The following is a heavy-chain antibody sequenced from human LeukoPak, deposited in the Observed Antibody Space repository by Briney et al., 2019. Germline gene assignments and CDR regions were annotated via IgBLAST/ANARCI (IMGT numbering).Heavy chain of an antibody. V-gene: IGHV4-34*08. CDR1: GFTVSSNY. J-gene: IGHJ4*02. Sequence: GSLRLSCAASGFTVSSNYMSWVRQPPGKGLERIGEINHSGSPNNNPSLKSRVSISFDTSKNQFSLKLTSVTAADTAVYCGSRRTAMFGVIKGPIDYWGQGTLVTVSS. CDR3: SRRTAMFGVIKGPIDY. CDR2: INHSGSP. D-gene: IGHD3-3*01.